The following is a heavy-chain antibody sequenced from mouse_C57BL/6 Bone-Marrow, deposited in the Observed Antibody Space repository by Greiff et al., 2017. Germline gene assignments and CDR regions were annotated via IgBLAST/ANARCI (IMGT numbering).Heavy chain of an antibody. CDR2: ISNLAYSI. V-gene: IGHV5-15*01. Sequence: EVKVVESGGGLVQPGGSLKLSCAASGFTFSDYGMAWVRQAPRKGPEWVAFISNLAYSIYYADTVTGRFTISRANAKNTLYLEMSSLRSEDTAMDYCAIHGSYFDYWGQGTTLTVSS. CDR3: AIHGSYFDY. J-gene: IGHJ2*01. CDR1: GFTFSDYG.